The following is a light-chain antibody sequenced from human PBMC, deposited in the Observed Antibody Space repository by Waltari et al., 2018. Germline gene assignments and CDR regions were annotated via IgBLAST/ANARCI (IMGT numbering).Light chain of an antibody. J-gene: IGKJ2*01. CDR3: QQSYSSPYT. CDR2: TAA. CDR1: QSIRSY. V-gene: IGKV1-39*01. Sequence: DIQMTQSPSSLSASVGDRVIITCRASQSIRSYLNWYQQKPGKAPKPLIYTAANFHSGVPSRFSGSGSGTDFTLTITSLQPEDFATYYCQQSYSSPYTFGQGTKVETK.